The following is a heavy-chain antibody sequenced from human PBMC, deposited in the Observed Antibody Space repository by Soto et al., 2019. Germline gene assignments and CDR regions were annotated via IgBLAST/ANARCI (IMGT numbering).Heavy chain of an antibody. Sequence: PSETLSLTCTASGGSISSYYWSWIRQPPGKGLEWIGYIYYSGSTNYNPSLKSRVTISVDTSKNQFSLKLSSVTAADTAVYYCARAPSPRAVAGMKGYYFDYWGQGTLVTVSS. J-gene: IGHJ4*02. V-gene: IGHV4-59*01. CDR1: GGSISSYY. CDR3: ARAPSPRAVAGMKGYYFDY. D-gene: IGHD6-19*01. CDR2: IYYSGST.